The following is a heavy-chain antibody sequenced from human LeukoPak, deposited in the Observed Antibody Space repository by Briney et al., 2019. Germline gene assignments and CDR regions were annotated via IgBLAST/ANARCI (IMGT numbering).Heavy chain of an antibody. CDR2: IYHSGST. J-gene: IGHJ4*02. D-gene: IGHD5-18*01. CDR3: ARDSGYSYGFDY. Sequence: PSETLSLTCTVSGYSISSGYYWGWIRQPPGEGLEWIGSIYHSGSTYYNPSLKSRVTISVDTSKNQFSLKLSSVTAADTAVYYCARDSGYSYGFDYWGQGTLVTVSS. V-gene: IGHV4-38-2*02. CDR1: GYSISSGYY.